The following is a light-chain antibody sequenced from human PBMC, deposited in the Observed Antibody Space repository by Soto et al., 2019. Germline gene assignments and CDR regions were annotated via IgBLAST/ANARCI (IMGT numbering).Light chain of an antibody. Sequence: DIQMIQSPSTLSAFVGDRVTITCRASQSISTWLAWYQQKPGEAPKLLIYKASSVESGVRSRFSGSGSGTEFTLTISSLQPEDVATYYCQQYYSHYTFGQGTKLEIK. CDR3: QQYYSHYT. CDR2: KAS. V-gene: IGKV1-5*03. CDR1: QSISTW. J-gene: IGKJ2*01.